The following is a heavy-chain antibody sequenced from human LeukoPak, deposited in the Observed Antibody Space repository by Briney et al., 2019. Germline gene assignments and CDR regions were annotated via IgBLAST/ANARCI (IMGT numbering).Heavy chain of an antibody. V-gene: IGHV3-53*01. CDR3: ARDFNYGSGSNYYYYMDV. CDR1: GFTVSSNY. D-gene: IGHD3-10*01. Sequence: GGSLRLSCAASGFTVSSNYMSWVRQAPGKGLEWVSVIFSGGSTYYADSVKGRFTISRDNSKNTLYLQMNSLRAEDTAVYYCARDFNYGSGSNYYYYMDVWGKGTTVTVSS. CDR2: IFSGGST. J-gene: IGHJ6*03.